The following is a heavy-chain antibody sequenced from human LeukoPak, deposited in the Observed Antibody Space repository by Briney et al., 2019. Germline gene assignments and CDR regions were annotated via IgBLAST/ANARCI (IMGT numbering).Heavy chain of an antibody. V-gene: IGHV3-7*01. CDR2: IRQDGSEK. J-gene: IGHJ4*02. CDR1: GFTFSSYW. Sequence: PGGSLRLSCAASGFTFSSYWMMWLRQAPGKGLEWVANIRQDGSEKNYVDSVKGRFTISRDNAKISLYLQMNSLRAEDTAVYYCARDDTSAHFFDSWGQGTLVTVSS. D-gene: IGHD3-10*01. CDR3: ARDDTSAHFFDS.